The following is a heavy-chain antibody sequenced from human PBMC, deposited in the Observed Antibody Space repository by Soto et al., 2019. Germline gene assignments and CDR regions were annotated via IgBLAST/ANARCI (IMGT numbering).Heavy chain of an antibody. D-gene: IGHD2-2*01. CDR2: ISGSGGST. J-gene: IGHJ3*02. Sequence: GGSLRLSCAASGFTFSSYAMSWVRQAPGKGLEWVSAISGSGGSTYYADSVKGRFTISRDNSKNTLYLQMNSLRAEDTAVYYCAKALRPSRYCSSTSCYAGDAFGIWGQGTMVTVSS. CDR3: AKALRPSRYCSSTSCYAGDAFGI. CDR1: GFTFSSYA. V-gene: IGHV3-23*01.